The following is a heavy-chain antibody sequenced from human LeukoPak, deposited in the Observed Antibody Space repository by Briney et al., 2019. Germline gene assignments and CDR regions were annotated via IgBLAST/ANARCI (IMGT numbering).Heavy chain of an antibody. CDR3: ATRRGSWVVPAAIRPFDY. V-gene: IGHV1-24*01. D-gene: IGHD2-2*02. CDR1: GYTLTELS. Sequence: ASVKVSCKVSGYTLTELSMHWVRQAPGKGLEWMGGFDPEDGETIYAQKFQGRVTMTEDTSTDTAYVELSSLRSEDTAVYYCATRRGSWVVPAAIRPFDYWGQGTLVTVSS. J-gene: IGHJ4*02. CDR2: FDPEDGET.